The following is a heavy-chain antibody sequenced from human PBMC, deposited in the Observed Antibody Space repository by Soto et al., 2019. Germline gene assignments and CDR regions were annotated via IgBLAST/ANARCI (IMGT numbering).Heavy chain of an antibody. J-gene: IGHJ4*02. CDR2: IKSKTDGGTT. D-gene: IGHD3-3*01. CDR3: TTSYDFWSGYYSY. V-gene: IGHV3-15*07. CDR1: DFTFSNAW. Sequence: EVQLVESGGGLVKPGGSLRLSCVASDFTFSNAWMNWVRQAPGKGLEWVGRIKSKTDGGTTDYAAPVKGRFTISRDDSKNTLYLQMNSLKTEDTAVYYCTTSYDFWSGYYSYWGQGTLVTVSS.